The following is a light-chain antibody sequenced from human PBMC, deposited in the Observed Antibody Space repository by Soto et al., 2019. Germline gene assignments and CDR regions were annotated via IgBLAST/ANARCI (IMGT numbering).Light chain of an antibody. V-gene: IGLV2-14*01. CDR2: EVT. J-gene: IGLJ1*01. Sequence: QSALTQPASVSGSPGQSITISCSGTSEDVGGYNYVSWYQHHPGKAPKLMIYEVTNRPSGLSNRFSGSKSGSKASLTISGLQAEDEADYYCSSYTSSNTLVFGTGTKVTVL. CDR3: SSYTSSNTLV. CDR1: SEDVGGYNY.